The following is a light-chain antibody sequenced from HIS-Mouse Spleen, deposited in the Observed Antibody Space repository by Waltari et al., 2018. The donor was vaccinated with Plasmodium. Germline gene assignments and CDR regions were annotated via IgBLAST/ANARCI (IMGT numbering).Light chain of an antibody. J-gene: IGLJ3*02. CDR3: YSTDSSGNHRV. V-gene: IGLV3-10*01. CDR1: TSWVTY. Sequence: YELTQPLPVSVSLGQTASLYSTGDTSWVTYAYWYQQKSGQAPVLVIYEDSKRPSGIPERVSGSSSGTMATLTISGAQVEDEADYYCYSTDSSGNHRVFGGGTKLTVL. CDR2: EDS.